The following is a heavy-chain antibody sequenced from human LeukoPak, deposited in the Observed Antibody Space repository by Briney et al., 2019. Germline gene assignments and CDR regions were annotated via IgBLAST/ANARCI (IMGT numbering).Heavy chain of an antibody. CDR2: IYYSGST. J-gene: IGHJ4*02. CDR3: ARVNYDILTGYYTLFDY. Sequence: SETLSLTCAVYGGSISSYYWSWIRQPPGKGLEWIGYIYYSGSTNYNPSLKSRVTISVDTSKNQFSLKLSSVTAADTAVYYCARVNYDILTGYYTLFDYWGQGTLVTVSS. V-gene: IGHV4-59*01. D-gene: IGHD3-9*01. CDR1: GGSISSYY.